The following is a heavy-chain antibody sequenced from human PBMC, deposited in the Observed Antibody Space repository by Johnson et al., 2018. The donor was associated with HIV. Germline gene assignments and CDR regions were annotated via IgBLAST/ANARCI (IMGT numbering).Heavy chain of an antibody. Sequence: VQLVESGGGLVQPGRSLRLSCAASGFTFDDYAMHWVRQAPGKGLEWVSGISWNSGSIGYADSVKGRFTISRHSATNSLHVQMDRLRAEDTAVTLTAAYSIERGLWGQGTMVTVSS. V-gene: IGHV3-9*01. D-gene: IGHD2-21*02. J-gene: IGHJ3*01. CDR2: ISWNSGSI. CDR3: AAYSIERGL. CDR1: GFTFDDYA.